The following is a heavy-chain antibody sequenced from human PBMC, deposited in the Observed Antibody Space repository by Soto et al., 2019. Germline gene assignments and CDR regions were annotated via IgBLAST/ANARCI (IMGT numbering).Heavy chain of an antibody. CDR1: GDSVTRANAY. V-gene: IGHV4-61*01. Sequence: QVRLQESGPGLVKPSETLSLTCSVSGDSVTRANAYWIWLRQAPGKGLEWIGYLYNSGSTNNKPSLRSRVSLSRDTSKNQFSVNLTSVTTADSAMYYCAQLQPPGWIDASGHGTLVDVS. J-gene: IGHJ5*01. CDR3: AQLQPPGWIDA. CDR2: LYNSGST. D-gene: IGHD4-4*01.